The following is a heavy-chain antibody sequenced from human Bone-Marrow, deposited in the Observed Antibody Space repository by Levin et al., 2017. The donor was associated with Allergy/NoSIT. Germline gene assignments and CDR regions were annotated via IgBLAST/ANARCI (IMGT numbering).Heavy chain of an antibody. J-gene: IGHJ6*02. CDR3: ARGGAGILSAYYYGMDV. V-gene: IGHV1-8*01. CDR1: GDTFSAYD. Sequence: GESLKISCKASGDTFSAYDYIWVRQATGHGLEWVGRVNPKNGLTGFAQKFQGRVTMTWNTSIGTVYMELTGLRSEDTAVYYCARGGAGILSAYYYGMDVWGQGTTVTVSS. D-gene: IGHD1-1*01. CDR2: VNPKNGLT.